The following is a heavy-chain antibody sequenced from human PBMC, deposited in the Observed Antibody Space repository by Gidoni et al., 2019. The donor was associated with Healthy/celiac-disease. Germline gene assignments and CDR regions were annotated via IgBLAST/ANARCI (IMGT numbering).Heavy chain of an antibody. CDR1: GYSLSSGYY. CDR2: SYHSGST. D-gene: IGHD1-1*01. CDR3: ARSIPGTTI. V-gene: IGHV4-38-2*02. Sequence: QVQLQESGPGLVKPSETLYLPCTVSGYSLSSGYYWGWIRQPPGKGLEWIGSSYHSGSTYYNPSLKSRVTISVDTSKNQVSLKLSSVTAADTAVYYCARSIPGTTIWGQGTLVTVSS. J-gene: IGHJ4*02.